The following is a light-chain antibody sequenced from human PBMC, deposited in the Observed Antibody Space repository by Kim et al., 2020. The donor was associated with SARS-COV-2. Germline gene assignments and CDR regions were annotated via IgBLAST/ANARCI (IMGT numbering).Light chain of an antibody. CDR2: KLS. J-gene: IGKJ2*01. CDR1: QSLLFNDGDTY. Sequence: DVVMTQYPLSLPVALGQPASISCRSSQSLLFNDGDTYLSWFHQRPGQSPRRLIYKLSIRDSGVPDRFSGSGSDTDFTLKISRVSPEDVGVYYCLHGTTFGQGTKLEIK. CDR3: LHGTT. V-gene: IGKV2-30*01.